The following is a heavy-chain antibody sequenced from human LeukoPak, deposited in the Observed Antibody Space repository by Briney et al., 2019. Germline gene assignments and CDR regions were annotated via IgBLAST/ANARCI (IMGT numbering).Heavy chain of an antibody. J-gene: IGHJ5*02. Sequence: GGSLRLSCAASGFTFSSYWMSWVRQAPGKGLEWVANIKQDGSEKYYVDSVKGRFTISRDNAKNSLYLQTNSLGAEDTAVYYCARDPLRVVVVAATHWFDPWGQGTLVTVSS. D-gene: IGHD2-15*01. V-gene: IGHV3-7*01. CDR2: IKQDGSEK. CDR1: GFTFSSYW. CDR3: ARDPLRVVVVAATHWFDP.